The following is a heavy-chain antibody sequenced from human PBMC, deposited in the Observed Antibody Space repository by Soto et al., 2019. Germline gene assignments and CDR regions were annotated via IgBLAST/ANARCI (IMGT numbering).Heavy chain of an antibody. CDR3: ASVSDVLTCLPPGGYYYYMDV. CDR2: INAGNGNT. CDR1: GYTFTSYA. D-gene: IGHD3-9*01. V-gene: IGHV1-3*01. Sequence: QVQLVQSGAEVKKPGDSVKVSCKASGYTFTSYAMHWVRQAPGQRLEGMGWINAGNGNTKYSQKLQGRVTITRDTSASTADMVLSSLRSEDTAAYYCASVSDVLTCLPPGGYYYYMDVWGKGTTVTVSS. J-gene: IGHJ6*03.